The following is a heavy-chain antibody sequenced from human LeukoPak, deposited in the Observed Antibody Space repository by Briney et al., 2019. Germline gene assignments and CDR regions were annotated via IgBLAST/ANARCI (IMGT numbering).Heavy chain of an antibody. D-gene: IGHD5-18*01. Sequence: GGSLRLSCAASGFTFSDYYMSWIRQAPGKGLEWVSYISSRGDTIYYTDSVKGRFTISRDNAKNSLYLQMNSLRAEDTAVYYCSRTGGPQLWLTWGQGTLVTVSS. CDR1: GFTFSDYY. V-gene: IGHV3-11*04. J-gene: IGHJ5*02. CDR2: ISSRGDTI. CDR3: SRTGGPQLWLT.